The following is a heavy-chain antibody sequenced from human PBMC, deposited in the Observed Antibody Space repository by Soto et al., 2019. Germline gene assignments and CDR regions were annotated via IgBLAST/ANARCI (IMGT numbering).Heavy chain of an antibody. V-gene: IGHV5-10-1*01. CDR1: GNSFTNYW. CDR2: IDPRDSYT. J-gene: IGHJ4*02. D-gene: IGHD5-18*01. CDR3: ATLDTEMAKAHFDY. Sequence: GESLKISCQVSGNSFTNYWISWVRQVSGKGLEWMGRIDPRDSYTTYSPSFRGHVTMSADKSSSTAYLQWSSLRASDTAMYYCATLDTEMAKAHFDYWGQGTLVTVSS.